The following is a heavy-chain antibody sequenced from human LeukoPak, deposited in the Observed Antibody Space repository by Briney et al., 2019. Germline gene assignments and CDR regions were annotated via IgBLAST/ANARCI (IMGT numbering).Heavy chain of an antibody. Sequence: TSVKVSCKASGYTFTSYYMHWVRQAPGQGLEWMGIINPSGGSTSNAHKFQGRVTMTRDTSTSTVYMELSSLRSEDTAVYYCYAGYTWETTVVDYWGQGTLVTVSS. CDR1: GYTFTSYY. CDR2: INPSGGST. J-gene: IGHJ4*02. CDR3: YAGYTWETTVVDY. D-gene: IGHD1-1*01. V-gene: IGHV1-46*01.